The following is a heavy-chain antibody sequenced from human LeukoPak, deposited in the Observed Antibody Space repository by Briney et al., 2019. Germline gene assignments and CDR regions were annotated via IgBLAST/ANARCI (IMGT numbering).Heavy chain of an antibody. Sequence: PGGSLRLSCAASGFTFSSYGMHWVRQAPGKGLEWVAFIRYDGSNKYYADSVKGRFTISRDNSKNTLYLQMNSLRAEDTAVYYCAKDHFGDYFSTGAFDIWGQGTMVFVSS. V-gene: IGHV3-30*02. CDR3: AKDHFGDYFSTGAFDI. CDR2: IRYDGSNK. J-gene: IGHJ3*02. CDR1: GFTFSSYG. D-gene: IGHD4-17*01.